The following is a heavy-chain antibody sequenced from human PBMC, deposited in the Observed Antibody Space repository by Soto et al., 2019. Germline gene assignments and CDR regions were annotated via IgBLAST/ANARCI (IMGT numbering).Heavy chain of an antibody. V-gene: IGHV3-7*01. CDR2: INQNGRQT. Sequence: GGSLRLSCTASGFPFSSFWMDWVRQTPGKGPEWVANINQNGRQTYYVDSVRGRFTVSRDNAENSLYLQMNNLRVEDTAVYYCSRSLDYWGHGTLVTVSS. CDR1: GFPFSSFW. CDR3: SRSLDY. J-gene: IGHJ4*01.